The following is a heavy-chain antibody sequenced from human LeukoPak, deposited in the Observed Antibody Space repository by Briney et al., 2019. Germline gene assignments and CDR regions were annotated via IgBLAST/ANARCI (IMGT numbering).Heavy chain of an antibody. CDR2: ISSSGGST. J-gene: IGHJ4*02. CDR1: GLIFSNFW. CDR3: AKERAGTTAFDY. V-gene: IGHV3-23*01. Sequence: GGSLRLSCAASGLIFSNFWMSWVRQAPGKGLDWVSLISSSGGSTYYADSVKGRFTISRDNSKNTLYLQMNSLRAEDTAVYYCAKERAGTTAFDYWGQGTLVTVSS. D-gene: IGHD4-17*01.